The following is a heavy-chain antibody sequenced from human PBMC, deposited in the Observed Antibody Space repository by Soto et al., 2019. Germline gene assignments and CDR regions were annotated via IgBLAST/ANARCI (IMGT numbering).Heavy chain of an antibody. V-gene: IGHV3-74*01. CDR3: ATAEVDY. Sequence: GSLRLSCAASGFTFGNSWMHWVRQAPGEGLEWVSRMNSDGSSTNYADSVKGRFTVFRDNAKNTLYLQMNSLRAEDTAVYYCATAEVDYWGPGTLVTVSS. J-gene: IGHJ4*02. CDR2: MNSDGSST. CDR1: GFTFGNSW.